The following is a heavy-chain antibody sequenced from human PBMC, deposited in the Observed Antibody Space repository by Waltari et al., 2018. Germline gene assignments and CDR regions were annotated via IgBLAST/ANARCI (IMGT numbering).Heavy chain of an antibody. CDR1: GFSFMGYA. J-gene: IGHJ4*02. V-gene: IGHV3-23*01. Sequence: EVQLLESAGGLVQPGGAWRLSCAASGFSFMGYALSWVRQAPGEWLEWVASVSGSGATPFYADSVKGRFTIVRDNSKDTLYLQMNSLRVDDSAVYYCAKGSRGYTNFFFDYWGQGALVTVSS. CDR3: AKGSRGYTNFFFDY. D-gene: IGHD3-3*01. CDR2: VSGSGATP.